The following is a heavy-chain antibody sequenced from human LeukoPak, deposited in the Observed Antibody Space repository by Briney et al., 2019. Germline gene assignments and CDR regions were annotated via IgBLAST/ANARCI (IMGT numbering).Heavy chain of an antibody. CDR1: GFTFSTYA. Sequence: GGSLRLSCAASGFTFSTYAMHWVRQAPGKGLEWVAVISYDGSSKYYADSVKGRFTISRDNSKNTLYLQMNSLRAEDTAVYYCARDLGPHSSSPNSGAFDIWGQGTMVTVSS. V-gene: IGHV3-30*04. J-gene: IGHJ3*02. CDR2: ISYDGSSK. D-gene: IGHD6-6*01. CDR3: ARDLGPHSSSPNSGAFDI.